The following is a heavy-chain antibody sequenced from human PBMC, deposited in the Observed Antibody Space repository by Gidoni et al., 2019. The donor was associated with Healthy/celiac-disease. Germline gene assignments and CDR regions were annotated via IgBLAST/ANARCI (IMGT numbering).Heavy chain of an antibody. D-gene: IGHD4-17*01. CDR1: GFTFSDYY. CDR3: ARGYYGDYGKQ. Sequence: QVQLVESGGVLVKPGGSLLLSCSASGFTFSDYYRSWNRQAPGKGLEWVANISSSSSYTNYADSVKGRFTISRDNAKNSLYLKMNSRRAEDTAVYYCARGYYGDYGKQWGQGTLVTVSS. CDR2: ISSSSSYT. V-gene: IGHV3-11*06. J-gene: IGHJ4*02.